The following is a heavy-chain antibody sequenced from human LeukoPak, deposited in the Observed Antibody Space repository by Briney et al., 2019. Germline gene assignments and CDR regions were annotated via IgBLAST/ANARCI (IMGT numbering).Heavy chain of an antibody. Sequence: ASVKGSCKTSGYTFTGYYMHWVRQAPGQGLEWMGWINPDNGGTNYAQKFQGRVTMTRDMSISTAYMELSRLRSDDTAVYYCARDPSNSGYDYLYYFDYWGEGTLVTVSS. D-gene: IGHD5-12*01. J-gene: IGHJ4*01. CDR3: ARDPSNSGYDYLYYFDY. V-gene: IGHV1-2*02. CDR2: INPDNGGT. CDR1: GYTFTGYY.